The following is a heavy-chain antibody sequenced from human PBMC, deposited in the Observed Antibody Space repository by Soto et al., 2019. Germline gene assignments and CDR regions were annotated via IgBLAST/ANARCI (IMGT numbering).Heavy chain of an antibody. J-gene: IGHJ4*02. CDR1: GFTFSSYA. CDR3: AKAQRGDGYNLVFDY. V-gene: IGHV3-23*01. Sequence: EVQLLESGGGLVQPGGSLRLSCAASGFTFSSYAMSWVRQAPGKGLEWVSAISGSGGSTYYADSVKGRFTISRDNSKNTLYLQMNSLRAEDTAEYYCAKAQRGDGYNLVFDYWGQGTLVTVSS. CDR2: ISGSGGST. D-gene: IGHD5-12*01.